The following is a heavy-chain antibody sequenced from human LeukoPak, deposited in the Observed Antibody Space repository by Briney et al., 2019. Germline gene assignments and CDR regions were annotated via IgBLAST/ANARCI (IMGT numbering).Heavy chain of an antibody. CDR1: GYTFTSYD. CDR3: ARGPKYYYDSSGYYYDYYYYGMDV. CDR2: MNPNSGNT. V-gene: IGHV1-8*01. Sequence: ASVKVSCKASGYTFTSYDINWVRQATGQGLEWMGWMNPNSGNTGYAQKFQGRVTMTRNTSISTAYMELSSLRSEDTAVYYCARGPKYYYDSSGYYYDYYYYGMDVWGQGTMVTVSS. D-gene: IGHD3-22*01. J-gene: IGHJ6*02.